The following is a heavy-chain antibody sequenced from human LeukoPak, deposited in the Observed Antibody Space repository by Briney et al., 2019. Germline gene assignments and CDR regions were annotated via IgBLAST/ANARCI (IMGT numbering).Heavy chain of an antibody. J-gene: IGHJ3*02. V-gene: IGHV4-31*03. D-gene: IGHD3-22*01. Sequence: KASETLSLTCTVSGGSISSGGYYWSWIRQHPGKGLEWIGYIYYSGSTYYNPSFKSRVTISVDTSKNQFSLKLSSVTAADTAVYYCARELGYYNYYDSSGYFPYDAFDIWGQGTMVTVSS. CDR3: ARELGYYNYYDSSGYFPYDAFDI. CDR1: GGSISSGGYY. CDR2: IYYSGST.